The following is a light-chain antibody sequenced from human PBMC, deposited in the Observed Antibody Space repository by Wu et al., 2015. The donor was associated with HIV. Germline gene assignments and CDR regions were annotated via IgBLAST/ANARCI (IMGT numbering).Light chain of an antibody. CDR3: QQYNNWPRT. Sequence: KVMTQSPATLSVSPGERATLSCRASQSVRNNLAWYQQKPGQAPRLLIYGASTRATGIPARFSGSGSGTEFTLTISSLQSEDFAVYYCQQYNNWPRTFAKGP. CDR1: QSVRNN. CDR2: GAS. V-gene: IGKV3-15*01. J-gene: IGKJ1*01.